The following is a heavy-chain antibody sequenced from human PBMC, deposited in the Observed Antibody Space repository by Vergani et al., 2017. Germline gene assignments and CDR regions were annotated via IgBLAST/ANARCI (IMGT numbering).Heavy chain of an antibody. D-gene: IGHD2-2*03. J-gene: IGHJ6*02. CDR1: GGSISSYY. Sequence: QVRLQESGPGLVKPSETLSLTCSVSGGSISSYYWSWIRQPPGKGLEWIGYIYYSGSTNYNPSLKSRVTISVDTSKNQFSLKLSSVTAADTAVYYCARVDGEDGMDVWGQGTTVTVSS. CDR3: ARVDGEDGMDV. CDR2: IYYSGST. V-gene: IGHV4-59*01.